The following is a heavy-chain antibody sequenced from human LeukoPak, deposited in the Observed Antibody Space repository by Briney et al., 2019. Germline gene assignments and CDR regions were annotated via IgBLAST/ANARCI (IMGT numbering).Heavy chain of an antibody. D-gene: IGHD3-3*01. CDR1: GYTFTSYY. J-gene: IGHJ4*02. CDR2: INPSGGST. Sequence: ASVKVSCKASGYTFTSYYMHWVRQAPGQGLEWMGIINPSGGSTSYAQKFQGRVTMTRDTSTSTVYMELRSLRSDDTAVYFCARGAERNGYFYWGQGTLVTVSS. CDR3: ARGAERNGYFY. V-gene: IGHV1-46*01.